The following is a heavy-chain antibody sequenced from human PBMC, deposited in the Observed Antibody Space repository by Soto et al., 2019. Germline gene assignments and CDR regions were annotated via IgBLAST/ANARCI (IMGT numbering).Heavy chain of an antibody. V-gene: IGHV3-9*01. D-gene: IGHD3-10*01. CDR3: AKDIARYQLVLITEGMDV. Sequence: EVRLVESGGGLVQPGRSQRLSCAASGFSFEDYGMHWVRQAPGKGLEWVSSISWNSRNIAYADSVKGRFTVSRDNAKNSLYLQMNSLRPEDTALYYCAKDIARYQLVLITEGMDVWGQGTTVTVSS. CDR1: GFSFEDYG. J-gene: IGHJ6*02. CDR2: ISWNSRNI.